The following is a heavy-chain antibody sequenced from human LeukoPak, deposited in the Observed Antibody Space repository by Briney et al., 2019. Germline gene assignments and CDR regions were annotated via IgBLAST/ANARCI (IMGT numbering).Heavy chain of an antibody. CDR3: ARDVNCYYGSGSPLDY. D-gene: IGHD3-10*01. V-gene: IGHV1-2*02. CDR1: GYTFTGYY. J-gene: IGHJ4*02. Sequence: ASVKVSCKASGYTFTGYYMHWVRQAPGQGLEWMGWINPNSGGTNYAQKFQGRVTMTRDTSISTAYMELSRLRSDDTAVYYCARDVNCYYGSGSPLDYWGQGTLVTVSS. CDR2: INPNSGGT.